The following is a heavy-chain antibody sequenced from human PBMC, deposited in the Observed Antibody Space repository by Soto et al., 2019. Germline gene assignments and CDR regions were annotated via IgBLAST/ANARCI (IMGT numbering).Heavy chain of an antibody. CDR1: GFTFSSYA. V-gene: IGHV3-30-3*01. D-gene: IGHD1-26*01. J-gene: IGHJ6*02. Sequence: GGSLRLSCAASGFTFSSYAMHWVRQAPGKGLEWVAVISYDGSNKYYADSVKGRFTISRDNSKNTLYLQMNSLRAEDTAVYYCAKLTRGSSTPDYYYGMDVWGQGTTVTVSS. CDR2: ISYDGSNK. CDR3: AKLTRGSSTPDYYYGMDV.